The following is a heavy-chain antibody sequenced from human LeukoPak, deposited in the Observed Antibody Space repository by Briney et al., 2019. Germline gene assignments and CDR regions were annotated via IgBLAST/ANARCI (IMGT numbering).Heavy chain of an antibody. J-gene: IGHJ4*02. D-gene: IGHD3-22*01. CDR2: INHRGST. V-gene: IGHV4-34*01. Sequence: PSETLSLTCAVYGGSFSGYFWTYVRQPPGKGLELIGEINHRGSTNYNPSLKSRVAISVDTSKNEFSLRLSSVTAADTAVYYCARGSVYYGDSSVYFDYWGQGTLVTVSS. CDR3: ARGSVYYGDSSVYFDY. CDR1: GGSFSGYF.